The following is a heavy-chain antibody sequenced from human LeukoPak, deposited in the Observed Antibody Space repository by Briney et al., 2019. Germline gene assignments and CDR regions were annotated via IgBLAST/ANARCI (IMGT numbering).Heavy chain of an antibody. CDR1: GGSISSYY. D-gene: IGHD2-2*01. CDR3: ARDRLVVPAMAYYYYMDV. Sequence: PSETLSLTCTVSGGSISSYYWSWIRQPPGKGLEWIGYIYYSGSTNYNPSLKSRVTISVDTSKNQFSLKLSSVTAADTAVYYCARDRLVVPAMAYYYYMDVWGKGTTVPVSS. CDR2: IYYSGST. V-gene: IGHV4-59*01. J-gene: IGHJ6*03.